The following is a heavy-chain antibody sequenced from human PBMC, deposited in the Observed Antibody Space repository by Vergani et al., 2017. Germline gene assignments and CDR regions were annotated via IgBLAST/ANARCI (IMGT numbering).Heavy chain of an antibody. CDR1: GYTFTDYW. CDR3: VRHARDYYYMDV. CDR2: VYARDSIT. D-gene: IGHD6-6*01. Sequence: EVQLMQSGAEVKKPGESLKISCEGSGYTFTDYWVGWVRQKPGKGLEWMGVVYARDSITRYSLSFEGQVTISADKSINTAYLEWDSLRASDSAMYYCVRHARDYYYMDVWGKGTTVTVSS. J-gene: IGHJ6*03. V-gene: IGHV5-51*01.